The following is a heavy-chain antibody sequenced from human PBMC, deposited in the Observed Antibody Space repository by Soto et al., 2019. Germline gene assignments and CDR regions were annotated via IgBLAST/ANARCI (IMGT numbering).Heavy chain of an antibody. Sequence: QVQLQESGPGLVKPSETLSLTCTVSGGSISSYYWSWIRQPPGKGLEWVGYICYSGSTDYNPSLRRRVSIPVDTAKNPFSRRVSTATAAGTAVDYCARRYGRAVDSWGQGTMVTLSS. CDR3: ARRYGRAVDS. D-gene: IGHD4-17*01. CDR2: ICYSGST. CDR1: GGSISSYY. J-gene: IGHJ3*02. V-gene: IGHV4-59*12.